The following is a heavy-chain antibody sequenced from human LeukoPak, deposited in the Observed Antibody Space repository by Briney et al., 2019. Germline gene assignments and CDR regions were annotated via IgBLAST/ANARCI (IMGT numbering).Heavy chain of an antibody. J-gene: IGHJ4*02. Sequence: ASVKVSCKASGYTFTSYVITSVGQAAGQGLEWMGWMNPNSGNTGYAQKFHGRVTITRNASISTAYMDLSSLTAEDTAVYYCASGLGSSSTTPFDYWGQGTLVTVSS. V-gene: IGHV1-8*03. CDR3: ASGLGSSSTTPFDY. D-gene: IGHD6-6*01. CDR1: GYTFTSYV. CDR2: MNPNSGNT.